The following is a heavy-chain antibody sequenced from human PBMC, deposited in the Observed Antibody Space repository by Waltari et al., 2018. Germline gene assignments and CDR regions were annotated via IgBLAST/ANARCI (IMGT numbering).Heavy chain of an antibody. D-gene: IGHD6-6*01. CDR1: AYTFSGSY. Sequence: QVQIVQSGAEVKAPGASVKVSCKASAYTFSGSYFHWVRQAPGQGLEWMGWINHNNGGTKYSQNFQGRVTMTRDTSISTAYMELSSLTSDDTAVYYCARRKDGSSWGYDYWGQGTLVTVSS. CDR3: ARRKDGSSWGYDY. V-gene: IGHV1-2*02. CDR2: INHNNGGT. J-gene: IGHJ4*02.